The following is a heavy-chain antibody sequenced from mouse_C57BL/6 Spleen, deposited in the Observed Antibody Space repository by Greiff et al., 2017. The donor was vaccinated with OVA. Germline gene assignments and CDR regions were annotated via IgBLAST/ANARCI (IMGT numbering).Heavy chain of an antibody. V-gene: IGHV1-19*01. CDR2: INPYNGGT. CDR1: GYTFTDYY. J-gene: IGHJ1*03. D-gene: IGHD2-3*01. Sequence: EVKLVESGPVLVKPGASVKMSCKASGYTFTDYYMNWVKQSHGKSLEWIGVINPYNGGTSYNQKFKGKATLTVDKSSSTAYMELNSLTSEDSAVYYCARAGIYDGPYWYFDVWGTGTTVTVSS. CDR3: ARAGIYDGPYWYFDV.